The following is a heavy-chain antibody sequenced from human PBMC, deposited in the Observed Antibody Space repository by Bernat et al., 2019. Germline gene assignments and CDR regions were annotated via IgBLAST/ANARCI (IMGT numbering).Heavy chain of an antibody. Sequence: QVQVQESGPGLVKPSETLSLTCTVSRASMSDYYWTWIRQPPGKGLEWMAYMHYSGNTDYNPSLKSRVTISIDTSKNQFSLKLSPVIAADTAVYYCASVPLVCSDGSCYYYVDVWGNGTTVTVSS. CDR3: ASVPLVCSDGSCYYYVDV. CDR1: RASMSDYY. CDR2: MHYSGNT. J-gene: IGHJ6*03. V-gene: IGHV4-59*01. D-gene: IGHD2-15*01.